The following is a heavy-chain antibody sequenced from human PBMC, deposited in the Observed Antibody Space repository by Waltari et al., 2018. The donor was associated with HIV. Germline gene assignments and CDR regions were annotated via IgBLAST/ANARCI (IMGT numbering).Heavy chain of an antibody. D-gene: IGHD1-1*01. CDR1: GFTCTNYI. Sequence: VQLVESGGGVVQPGRSLRLSCTGPGFTCTNYILHWVRQAPGKGLEWIALISYDGSDTDYADSLRGRFTISRDNSKNTLFLQMDSLRIEDTALYYCAREAVTTNYYFDNWGQGTLVTVSS. CDR2: ISYDGSDT. CDR3: AREAVTTNYYFDN. J-gene: IGHJ4*02. V-gene: IGHV3-30*04.